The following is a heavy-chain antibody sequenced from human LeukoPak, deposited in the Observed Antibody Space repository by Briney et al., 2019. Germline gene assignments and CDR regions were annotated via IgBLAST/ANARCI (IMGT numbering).Heavy chain of an antibody. V-gene: IGHV3-21*01. CDR2: ISSSSTYI. CDR3: ATYDSGSYYYFDY. J-gene: IGHJ4*02. D-gene: IGHD3-10*01. CDR1: GFTFSSYS. Sequence: GGSLRLSCAASGFTFSSYSMNWVRQAPGKGLEWVSSISSSSTYIYYADSVKGRFTISRDNAKNSLYLQMNSLRAEDTAVYYCATYDSGSYYYFDYWGQGTLVTVSS.